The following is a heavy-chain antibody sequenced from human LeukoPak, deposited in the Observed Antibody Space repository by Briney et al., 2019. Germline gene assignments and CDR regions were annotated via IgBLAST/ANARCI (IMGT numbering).Heavy chain of an antibody. CDR3: ARGGVEGYFDF. V-gene: IGHV1-69*13. J-gene: IGHJ4*02. D-gene: IGHD2-15*01. Sequence: GASVKVSCKASGGTFSSYAISWVRQAPGQGLEWMGGIIPIFGTANYAQKFQGRVTITADESTSTAYMELSSLRSEDTAVYYCARGGVEGYFDFWGQGTLVSVSS. CDR1: GGTFSSYA. CDR2: IIPIFGTA.